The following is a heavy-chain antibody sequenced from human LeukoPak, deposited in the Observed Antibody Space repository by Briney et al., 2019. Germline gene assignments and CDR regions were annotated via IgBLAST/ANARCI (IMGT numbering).Heavy chain of an antibody. CDR1: GFTFSSYA. V-gene: IGHV3-30*04. CDR2: ISYDGSNK. Sequence: GRSLRLSCAASGFTFSSYAMHWVRQAPGKGLGWVAVISYDGSNKYYADSVKGRFTISRDNSKNTLYLQMNSLRAEDTAVYYCARRESGYLYYYYYGMDVWGQGTTVTVSS. J-gene: IGHJ6*02. CDR3: ARRESGYLYYYYYGMDV. D-gene: IGHD5-12*01.